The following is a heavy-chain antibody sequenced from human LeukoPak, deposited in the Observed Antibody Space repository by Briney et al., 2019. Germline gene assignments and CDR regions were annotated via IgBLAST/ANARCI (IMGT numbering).Heavy chain of an antibody. CDR1: GGSIGPYY. V-gene: IGHV4-59*01. Sequence: SETLSLTCTVSGGSIGPYYWSWIRQPPGKGLEWIGYVFYSGRTNYNPSLKSRLTISVDTSKNQFSLRLSSVTAADTAVYYCARTYDILTGYVTYFDSWGQGTLVTVSS. D-gene: IGHD3-9*01. CDR3: ARTYDILTGYVTYFDS. J-gene: IGHJ4*02. CDR2: VFYSGRT.